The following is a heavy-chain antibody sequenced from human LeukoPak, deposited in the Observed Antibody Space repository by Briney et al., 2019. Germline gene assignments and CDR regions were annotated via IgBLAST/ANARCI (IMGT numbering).Heavy chain of an antibody. CDR3: ARVTYYYGSSGYYCDGAADDIDV. Sequence: GGSLSPSRAASGFTFSSYSMNWVRQAPGKGLEWVSSINSSSSYIYYADSVKGRFTMSRDNAKNSLYLQMNSLRAEDTAVYYCARVTYYYGSSGYYCDGAADDIDVWGKGPMVTVSS. CDR1: GFTFSSYS. CDR2: INSSSSYI. V-gene: IGHV3-21*01. J-gene: IGHJ3*01. D-gene: IGHD3-22*01.